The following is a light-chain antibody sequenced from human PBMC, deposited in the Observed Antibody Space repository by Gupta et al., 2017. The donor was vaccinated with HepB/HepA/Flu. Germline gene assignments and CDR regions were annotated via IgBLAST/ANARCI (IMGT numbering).Light chain of an antibody. CDR3: QQYYIYPLT. CDR2: KTS. V-gene: IGKV1-5*03. J-gene: IGKJ3*01. Sequence: DIQMTQSPSTLSASVGDRVTITCRASQSISNWLAWYQRKPGKAPKLLIYKTSSLESGVPSGFSGSGSGTEFTLTISSLQPDDFATYYCQQYYIYPLTFGPGTKVDI. CDR1: QSISNW.